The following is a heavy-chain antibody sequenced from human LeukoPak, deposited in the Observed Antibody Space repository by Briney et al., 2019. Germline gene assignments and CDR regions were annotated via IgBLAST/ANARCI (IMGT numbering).Heavy chain of an antibody. CDR1: GGSISSSSYY. D-gene: IGHD4-11*01. V-gene: IGHV4-39*01. J-gene: IGHJ2*01. CDR3: ARHKGVTNLTHWYFDL. Sequence: SETLSLTCTVSGGSISSSSYYWGWIRQPPGKGLEWIGSIYYSGSTYYNPSLKSRVTISVDTSKNQFSLKLSSVTAADTAVYYCARHKGVTNLTHWYFDLWGRGTLVTVSS. CDR2: IYYSGST.